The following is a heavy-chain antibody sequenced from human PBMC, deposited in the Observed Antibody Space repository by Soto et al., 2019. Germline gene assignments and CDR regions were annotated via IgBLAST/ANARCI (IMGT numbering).Heavy chain of an antibody. J-gene: IGHJ3*02. CDR2: ITYSGST. CDR3: ARDYGSSYGAFEI. V-gene: IGHV4-30-4*01. CDR1: GGSISSGDYY. Sequence: QVQLQESGPGLVKPSQTLSLTCTVSGGSISSGDYYWSWIRQPPGKGLEWIGYITYSGSTYYNPSLKRRVTISVDTSKNQFSLKLSSVPAADTAVYYCARDYGSSYGAFEIWGQGTMVTVSS. D-gene: IGHD6-6*01.